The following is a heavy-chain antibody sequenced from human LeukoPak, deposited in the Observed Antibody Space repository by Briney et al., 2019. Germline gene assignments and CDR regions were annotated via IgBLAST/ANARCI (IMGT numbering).Heavy chain of an antibody. CDR2: IYYSGSI. CDR1: GGSISSSSYY. Sequence: SETLSLTCTVSGGSISSSSYYWGWIRQPPGKGLEWIGSIYYSGSIYYNPSLKSRVTISVDTSKNQFSLNLSSVTAADTAVYYCVRPQRYSHHALDYWGQGTLVTVSS. D-gene: IGHD5-18*01. V-gene: IGHV4-39*01. CDR3: VRPQRYSHHALDY. J-gene: IGHJ4*02.